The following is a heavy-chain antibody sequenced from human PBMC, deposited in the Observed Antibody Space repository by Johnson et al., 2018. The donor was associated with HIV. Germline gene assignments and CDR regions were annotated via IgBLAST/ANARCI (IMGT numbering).Heavy chain of an antibody. D-gene: IGHD6-13*01. CDR1: GFTVSSNY. CDR3: ARDQIAAAGAFDI. CDR2: IYSGGST. V-gene: IGHV3-66*02. Sequence: VLLVESGGGLVQPGGSLRLSCAASGFTVSSNYMSWVRQAPGKGLEWVSVIYSGGSTYYADSVKGRFTISRDNSKNTLYLQMNSLRAEDTAVYYCARDQIAAAGAFDIWGQGTMVTVSS. J-gene: IGHJ3*02.